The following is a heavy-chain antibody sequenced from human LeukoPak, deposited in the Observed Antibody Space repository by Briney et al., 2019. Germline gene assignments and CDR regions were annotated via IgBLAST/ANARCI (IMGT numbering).Heavy chain of an antibody. CDR1: GYTFTSYG. J-gene: IGHJ5*02. D-gene: IGHD1-14*01. Sequence: ASVKVSCKASGYTFTSYGISWVRQAPGQGLEWMGWISAYNGNTNYTQKLQGRVTMTTDTSTSTAYMELRSLRSDDTAVYYCARDRTIYTPNWFDPWGQGTLVTVSS. CDR2: ISAYNGNT. CDR3: ARDRTIYTPNWFDP. V-gene: IGHV1-18*01.